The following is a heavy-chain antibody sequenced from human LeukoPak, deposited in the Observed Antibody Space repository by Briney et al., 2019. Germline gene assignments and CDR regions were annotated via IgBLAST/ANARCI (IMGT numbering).Heavy chain of an antibody. J-gene: IGHJ3*02. D-gene: IGHD1-14*01. Sequence: GGSLRLSCAASGFRFSYHDMHWVRQAPGKGLEFVSSVGAAGAHTFYADSVKGRFTISRDNFQSTMYLQMDGLRPEDSAVYYCARELGGTKTGGFDIWGQGTVVTVSS. CDR2: VGAAGAHT. V-gene: IGHV3-64*02. CDR1: GFRFSYHD. CDR3: ARELGGTKTGGFDI.